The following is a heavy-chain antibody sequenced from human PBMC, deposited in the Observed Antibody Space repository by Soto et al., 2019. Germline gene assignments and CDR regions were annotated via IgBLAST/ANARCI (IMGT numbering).Heavy chain of an antibody. Sequence: GGSLRLSCAASGFTFSSYAMSWVRQAPGKGLEWVSSVSAGGDMTYYSDSVKGRFTISRDNSNNALFLQMNSLRIEDTALYYCARGDRGGSGSPASYYYSGLDVCGQGATVTVSS. CDR1: GFTFSSYA. V-gene: IGHV3-23*01. CDR2: VSAGGDMT. CDR3: ARGDRGGSGSPASYYYSGLDV. D-gene: IGHD3-10*01. J-gene: IGHJ6*02.